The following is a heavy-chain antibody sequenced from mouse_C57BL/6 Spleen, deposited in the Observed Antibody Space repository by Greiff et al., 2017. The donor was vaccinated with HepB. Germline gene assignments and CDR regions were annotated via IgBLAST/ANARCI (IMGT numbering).Heavy chain of an antibody. J-gene: IGHJ2*01. CDR2: IHPNSGST. D-gene: IGHD1-1*01. Sequence: QVQLQQPGAELVKPGASVKLSCKASGYTFTSYWMHWVKQRPGQGLEWIGMIHPNSGSTNYNEKFKSKATLTVDKSSSTAYMQLSSLTSEDSAVYYCARSPYYYGSSYVPYYFDYWGQGTTLTVSS. V-gene: IGHV1-64*01. CDR3: ARSPYYYGSSYVPYYFDY. CDR1: GYTFTSYW.